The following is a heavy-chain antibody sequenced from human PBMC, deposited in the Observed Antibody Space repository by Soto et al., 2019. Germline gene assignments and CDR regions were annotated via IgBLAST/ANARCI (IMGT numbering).Heavy chain of an antibody. CDR2: IYSNGNT. CDR1: GFTVSTNY. Sequence: EVQLVETGGGLIQPGGSLRLSCAASGFTVSTNYMTWFRQAPGKGLEWVSVIYSNGNTYYADSVEGRFTISRDNSKNTLYLEMNSLRVEDTAVYYCASSDYWGQGTLVTVSS. J-gene: IGHJ4*02. CDR3: ASSDY. V-gene: IGHV3-53*02.